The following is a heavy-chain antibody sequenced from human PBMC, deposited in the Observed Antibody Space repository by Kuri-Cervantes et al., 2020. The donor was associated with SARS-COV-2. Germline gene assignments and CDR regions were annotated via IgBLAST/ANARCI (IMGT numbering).Heavy chain of an antibody. Sequence: SETLSLTCTVSGGSISSSSYYWGWIRQPPGKGLEWIGSIYYSGSTYYNPSLKSRVTISVDTSKNQFSLKLSSVTAADTAVYYCAGHLWSDGMDVWGQGTTVTVSS. CDR2: IYYSGST. CDR1: GGSISSSSYY. D-gene: IGHD2-8*02. J-gene: IGHJ6*02. V-gene: IGHV4-39*01. CDR3: AGHLWSDGMDV.